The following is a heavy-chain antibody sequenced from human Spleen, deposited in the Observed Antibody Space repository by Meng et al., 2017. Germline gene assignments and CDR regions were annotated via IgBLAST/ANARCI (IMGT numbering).Heavy chain of an antibody. V-gene: IGHV3-20*04. Sequence: GESLKISCAASGFTFDDYGMSWVRQAPGKGLEWVSGINWNGGSTGYADSVKGRFTISRDNAKNSLYLQMNSLRAEDTALYYCATRLGGDLSYWGQGTLVTVSS. J-gene: IGHJ4*02. CDR1: GFTFDDYG. CDR2: INWNGGST. CDR3: ATRLGGDLSY. D-gene: IGHD2-21*02.